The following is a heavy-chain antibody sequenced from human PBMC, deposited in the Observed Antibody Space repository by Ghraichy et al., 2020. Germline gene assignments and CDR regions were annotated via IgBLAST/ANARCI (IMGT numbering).Heavy chain of an antibody. CDR3: ARERVALAGTSYYHFYGMDV. J-gene: IGHJ6*02. D-gene: IGHD6-19*01. V-gene: IGHV3-48*01. CDR1: GFSFTDYS. CDR2: IGVGLSFTST. Sequence: GGSLRLSCAASGFSFTDYSMNWVRQAPGKGLEWLSYIGVGLSFTSTYYADSVKGRFTISRDTAKNTLYLQMSSLRVEDTAVYYCARERVALAGTSYYHFYGMDVWGPGTTVTVSS.